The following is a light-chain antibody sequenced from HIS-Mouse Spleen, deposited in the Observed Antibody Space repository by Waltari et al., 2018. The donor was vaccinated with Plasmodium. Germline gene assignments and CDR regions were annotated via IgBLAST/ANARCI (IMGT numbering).Light chain of an antibody. V-gene: IGKV3-15*01. Sequence: EIVMTQSPATLSVSPGERATLSCRASQSVSSNLAWYQQKPGQAPRLLIYGASTRATGIPARFSGSESGTEFTLIISSMQSEDFAVYYCQQYNNWPRGTFGQGTKVEIK. CDR2: GAS. CDR3: QQYNNWPRGT. J-gene: IGKJ1*01. CDR1: QSVSSN.